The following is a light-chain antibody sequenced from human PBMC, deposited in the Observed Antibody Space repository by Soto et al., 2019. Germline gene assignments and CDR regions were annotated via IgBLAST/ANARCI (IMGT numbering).Light chain of an antibody. J-gene: IGKJ3*01. CDR2: KTS. CDR1: QNISNW. Sequence: DIQMTQSPSTLSASLGDRVTITCRASQNISNWLAWYQQKPGKAPNLLIYKTSTLKSGVPSRFSGSGSGTEFTLTIASLQPEDFVTYYCQQYNTYLFGPGTTVDIK. V-gene: IGKV1-5*03. CDR3: QQYNTYL.